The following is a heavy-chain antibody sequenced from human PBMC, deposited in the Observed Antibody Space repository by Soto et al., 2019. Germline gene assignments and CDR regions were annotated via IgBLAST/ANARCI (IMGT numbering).Heavy chain of an antibody. V-gene: IGHV1-2*04. J-gene: IGHJ3*02. CDR3: ARDHCSGGSCYSGAFDI. D-gene: IGHD2-15*01. Sequence: QVQLVQSGAEVKKPGASVKVSCKASGYTFTGYYMHWVRQAPGQGLEWMGWINPNSGGTNYAQKFQGWVTMTRDTSISTAYMELSRLRSDDTAVYYCARDHCSGGSCYSGAFDIWDQGTMVTVSS. CDR2: INPNSGGT. CDR1: GYTFTGYY.